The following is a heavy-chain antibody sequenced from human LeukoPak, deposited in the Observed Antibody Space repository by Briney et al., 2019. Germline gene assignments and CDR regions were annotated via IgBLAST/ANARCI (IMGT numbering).Heavy chain of an antibody. CDR3: ARLTMVRGVRDYNWFDP. V-gene: IGHV4-30-4*01. CDR1: GGSISSGDYY. CDR2: IYYSGST. J-gene: IGHJ5*02. D-gene: IGHD3-10*01. Sequence: SQTLSLTCTVSGGSISSGDYYWSWIRQPPGKGLEWIGNIYYSGSTYYNPSLKSRVTISVDTSKNQCSLRLSSVTAADTAVYYCARLTMVRGVRDYNWFDPWGQGTLVTVSS.